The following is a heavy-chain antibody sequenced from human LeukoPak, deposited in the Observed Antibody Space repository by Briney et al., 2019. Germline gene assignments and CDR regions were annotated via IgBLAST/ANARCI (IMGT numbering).Heavy chain of an antibody. V-gene: IGHV3-48*03. Sequence: PAGGSLRLSCAASGFTFSSYEMNWVRQAPGKGLEWVSYISSSGSTIYYADSVRGRFTISRDNAKNSLYLQMNSLRAEDTALYYCARDYGGSSPFDYWGQGTLVTVSS. CDR1: GFTFSSYE. CDR3: ARDYGGSSPFDY. D-gene: IGHD4-23*01. J-gene: IGHJ4*02. CDR2: ISSSGSTI.